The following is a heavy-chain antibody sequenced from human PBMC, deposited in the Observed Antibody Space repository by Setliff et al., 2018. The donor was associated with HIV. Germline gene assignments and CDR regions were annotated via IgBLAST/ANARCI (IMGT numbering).Heavy chain of an antibody. CDR2: IIPIFGSA. CDR1: GGTFSNYG. CDR3: ASKGDYYTSKTLDP. V-gene: IGHV1-69*13. D-gene: IGHD3-10*01. J-gene: IGHJ5*02. Sequence: SVKVSCKASGGTFSNYGFAWVRQAPGQGLEWMGGIIPIFGSADYAQKFQGRVTISADESTSTVYLELSSLTSDDTAMYYCASKGDYYTSKTLDPWGQGTLVTVSS.